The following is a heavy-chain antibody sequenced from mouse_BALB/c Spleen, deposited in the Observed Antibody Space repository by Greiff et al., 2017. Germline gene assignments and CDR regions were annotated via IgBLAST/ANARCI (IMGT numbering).Heavy chain of an antibody. V-gene: IGHV2-9*02. J-gene: IGHJ4*01. CDR2: LWAGGST. Sequence: VKLMESGPGLVAPSQSLSITCTVSGFSLTSYGVPWVRQPPGKGLEWLGVLWAGGSTNYNSALMSRLRISKDNSKSQVFLKMNSLQTDDTAMYYCARDGAYYGNRYAMDYWGQGTSVTVSS. CDR3: ARDGAYYGNRYAMDY. CDR1: GFSLTSYG. D-gene: IGHD2-10*01.